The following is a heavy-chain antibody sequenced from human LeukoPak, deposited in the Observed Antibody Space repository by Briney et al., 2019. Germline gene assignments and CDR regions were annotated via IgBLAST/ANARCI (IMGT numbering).Heavy chain of an antibody. CDR2: IIPIFVTA. CDR3: ASLLM. Sequence: ASVKVSCKASGGTFSSYAISWWQQAPGQGLEWMGRIIPIFVTANYAKKFQGRVTITTDESTSTAYMELSSLRSEDTAVYYCASLLMWGQGTLVTVSS. CDR1: GGTFSSYA. J-gene: IGHJ4*02. V-gene: IGHV1-69*05.